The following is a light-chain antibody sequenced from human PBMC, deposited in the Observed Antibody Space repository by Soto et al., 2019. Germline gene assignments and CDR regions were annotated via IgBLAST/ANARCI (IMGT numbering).Light chain of an antibody. V-gene: IGKV2-28*01. Sequence: DIVMTQSPLSLPVTPGEPASISCRSSQSLLHSNGYNYLDWYLQKPGQSPQLLIYLGSNRASGVPDRFSGSGSGTDFTLKISRVEAEDVGVYYCPQALQTPRTFGQGTRLEIK. J-gene: IGKJ2*01. CDR3: PQALQTPRT. CDR1: QSLLHSNGYNY. CDR2: LGS.